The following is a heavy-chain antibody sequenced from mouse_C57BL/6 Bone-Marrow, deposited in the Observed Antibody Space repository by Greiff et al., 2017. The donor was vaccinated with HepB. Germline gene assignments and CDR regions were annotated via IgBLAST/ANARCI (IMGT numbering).Heavy chain of an antibody. CDR3: VRYDYDGFAY. CDR2: IRSKSNNYAT. CDR1: GFSFNTYA. Sequence: EVMLVESGGGLVQPKGSLKLSCAASGFSFNTYAMNWVRQAPGKGLEWVARIRSKSNNYATYYADSVKDRFTISRDDSESMLYLQMNNLKTEDTAMYYCVRYDYDGFAYWGQGTLVTVSA. V-gene: IGHV10-1*01. D-gene: IGHD2-4*01. J-gene: IGHJ3*01.